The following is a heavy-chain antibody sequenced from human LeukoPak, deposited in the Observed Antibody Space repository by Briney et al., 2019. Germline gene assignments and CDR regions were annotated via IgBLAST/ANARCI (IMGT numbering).Heavy chain of an antibody. CDR1: GFTFSSYW. Sequence: GGSLRLSCAASGFTFSSYWMSWVRQAPGKGLEWVANIKQDGSEKYYVDSVKGRFTISRDNAKNSLYLQMNSLRAEDTAVYYCARVSGWNYRTLLAYWGQGTLVTVSS. CDR3: ARVSGWNYRTLLAY. J-gene: IGHJ4*02. CDR2: IKQDGSEK. D-gene: IGHD1-7*01. V-gene: IGHV3-7*01.